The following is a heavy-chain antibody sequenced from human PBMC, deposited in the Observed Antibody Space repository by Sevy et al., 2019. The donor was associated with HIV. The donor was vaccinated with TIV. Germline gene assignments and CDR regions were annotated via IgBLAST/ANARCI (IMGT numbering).Heavy chain of an antibody. CDR2: INHSGST. D-gene: IGHD2-2*01. CDR3: ARLILGYCSSTSCRYYYYYYGMDV. J-gene: IGHJ6*02. V-gene: IGHV4-34*01. Sequence: KQSQTLSLTCAVYGGSFSGYYWSWIRQPPGKGLEWIGEINHSGSTNYNPSLKSRVTISVDTSKNQFSLKLSSVTAADTAVYYCARLILGYCSSTSCRYYYYYYGMDVWGQGTTVTVSS. CDR1: GGSFSGYY.